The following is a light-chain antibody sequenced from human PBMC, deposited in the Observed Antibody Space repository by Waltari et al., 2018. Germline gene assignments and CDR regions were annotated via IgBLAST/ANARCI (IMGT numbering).Light chain of an antibody. CDR1: QSVSSNY. CDR2: GAS. Sequence: EIVLTQSPGTLSLSPGERATLSCRASQSVSSNYLAWYRQKPGQAPRLLIYGASSRATGIPARFSGSGSGTDFTLTISGLEPEDFAVYYCQQYSSSPLTFGQGTKVEI. CDR3: QQYSSSPLT. J-gene: IGKJ1*01. V-gene: IGKV3-20*01.